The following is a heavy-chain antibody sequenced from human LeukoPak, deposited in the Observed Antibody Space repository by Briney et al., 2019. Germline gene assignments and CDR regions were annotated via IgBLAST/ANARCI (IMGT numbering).Heavy chain of an antibody. CDR3: ARRDTAMANFDY. D-gene: IGHD5-18*01. CDR1: GGSISSYY. Sequence: SETLSLTCTVSGGSISSYYWSWIRQPPGKGLEWIGYISYSGNTNYNPSLKSRVTISVDTPKNQFSLKLSSVTAADTAVYYCARRDTAMANFDYWGQGILVTVSS. V-gene: IGHV4-59*08. CDR2: ISYSGNT. J-gene: IGHJ4*02.